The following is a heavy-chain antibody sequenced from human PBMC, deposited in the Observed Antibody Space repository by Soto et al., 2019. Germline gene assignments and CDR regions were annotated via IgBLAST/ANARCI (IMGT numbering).Heavy chain of an antibody. CDR1: GFTFNNYA. J-gene: IGHJ4*02. CDR2: ISGTGGST. CDR3: ATTSGWQDGVFND. D-gene: IGHD6-19*01. V-gene: IGHV3-23*01. Sequence: GGSLRLSCAASGFTFNNYAMNWVRQAPGKGLEWVSTISGTGGSTYYADSMKGRFTISRDNAKNTLYLHMNSLRAEDTAVYYCATTSGWQDGVFNDWGQGTLVTVSS.